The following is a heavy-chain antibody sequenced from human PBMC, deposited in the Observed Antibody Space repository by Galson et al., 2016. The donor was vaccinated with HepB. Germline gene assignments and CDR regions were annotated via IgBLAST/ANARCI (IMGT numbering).Heavy chain of an antibody. CDR3: ARLDCSGGPC. Sequence: SVKVSCKASGGTFSSYAISWVRQAPGQGLEWMGRIIPIIDKTNYAQKLQGRVTITADKSTNTVYMELNSLRHEDTAMYYCARLDCSGGPCWGQGTLVTVSS. CDR2: IIPIIDKT. D-gene: IGHD2-15*01. CDR1: GGTFSSYA. J-gene: IGHJ4*02. V-gene: IGHV1-69*04.